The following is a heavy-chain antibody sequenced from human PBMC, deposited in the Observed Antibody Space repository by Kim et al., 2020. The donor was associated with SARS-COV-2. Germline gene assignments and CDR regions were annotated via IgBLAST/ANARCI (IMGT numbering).Heavy chain of an antibody. V-gene: IGHV3-30-3*01. CDR1: GLSFDDSA. CDR2: ISYDGRNK. J-gene: IGHJ6*02. Sequence: GGSLRLSCAASGLSFDDSAMNWVRQAPGKGLEWVAVISYDGRNKEYADSVKGRFSISRDNSESMLSLQMNSLRVEDTAVYYCARGNYYESVSLSDYYNGMDVWGQGTTVTVSS. D-gene: IGHD3-10*01. CDR3: ARGNYYESVSLSDYYNGMDV.